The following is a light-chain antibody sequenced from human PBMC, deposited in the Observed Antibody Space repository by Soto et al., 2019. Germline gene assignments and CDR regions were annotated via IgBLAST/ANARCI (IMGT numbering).Light chain of an antibody. Sequence: QSALTQPASVSGSPGQSITISCTGISSDVGGYNYVSWYQQHPGKAPKLMIFEVSNRPSGVSYRFSGSNSGNTASLTISGLQPDEEEDDYCCSYKRRNSRLVFGGGTKVTVL. V-gene: IGLV2-14*01. CDR2: EVS. CDR3: CSYKRRNSRLV. J-gene: IGLJ1*01. CDR1: SSDVGGYNY.